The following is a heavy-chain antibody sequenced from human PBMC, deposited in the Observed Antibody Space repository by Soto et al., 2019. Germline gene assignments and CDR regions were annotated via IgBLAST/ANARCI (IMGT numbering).Heavy chain of an antibody. J-gene: IGHJ3*02. D-gene: IGHD6-25*01. CDR3: AREQAAYDAFDI. Sequence: ASVKVSCKASGYTFTNYGISWVRQAPGQGLEWMGWISAYNGNTNYAQKLQGRVTMTTGTSTSTAYMELRSLRSDDTAVYYCAREQAAYDAFDIWGQGTMVTVSS. CDR1: GYTFTNYG. V-gene: IGHV1-18*01. CDR2: ISAYNGNT.